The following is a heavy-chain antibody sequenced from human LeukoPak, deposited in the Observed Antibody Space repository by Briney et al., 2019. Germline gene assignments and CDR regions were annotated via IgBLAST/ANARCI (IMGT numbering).Heavy chain of an antibody. CDR3: ARYGTGWCFDY. Sequence: GESLRLSCAASGFTFSSSNMNWVSQAPGKGLEWVSNISSSSTIYYADSVKGRFTISRDNAKNSLYLQMNSLRDEDTAVYYCARYGTGWCFDYWGQGTLVTVSS. J-gene: IGHJ4*02. CDR1: GFTFSSSN. V-gene: IGHV3-48*02. D-gene: IGHD6-19*01. CDR2: ISSSSTI.